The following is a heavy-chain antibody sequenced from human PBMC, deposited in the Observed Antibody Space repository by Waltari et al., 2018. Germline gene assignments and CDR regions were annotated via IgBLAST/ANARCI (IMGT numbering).Heavy chain of an antibody. CDR3: ASPYSGSYEFDY. Sequence: QVQLVQSGAEVKKHGASVQVSGKASGYTFTSYDINWVRQATGQGLEWMGWMNPNSGNTGYAQKFQGRVTMTRNTSISTAYMELSSLRSEDTAVYYCASPYSGSYEFDYWGQGTLVTVSS. CDR2: MNPNSGNT. CDR1: GYTFTSYD. J-gene: IGHJ4*02. D-gene: IGHD1-26*01. V-gene: IGHV1-8*01.